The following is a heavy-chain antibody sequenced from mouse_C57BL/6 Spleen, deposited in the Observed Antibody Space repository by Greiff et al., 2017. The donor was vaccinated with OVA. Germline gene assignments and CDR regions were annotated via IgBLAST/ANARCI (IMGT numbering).Heavy chain of an antibody. CDR3: ARWGTTVVDYFDY. D-gene: IGHD1-1*01. Sequence: QVQLQQSGPELVKPGASVKISCKASGYAFSSSWMNWVKQRPGKGLEWIGRIYPGDGVTNYNGKFKGKATLTADKSSSTAYMQLSSLTSEDSAVYFRARWGTTVVDYFDYWGQGTTLTVSS. CDR1: GYAFSSSW. V-gene: IGHV1-82*01. CDR2: IYPGDGVT. J-gene: IGHJ2*01.